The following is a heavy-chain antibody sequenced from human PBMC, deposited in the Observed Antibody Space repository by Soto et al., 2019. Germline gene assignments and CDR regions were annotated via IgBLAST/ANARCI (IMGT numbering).Heavy chain of an antibody. Sequence: SVKVSCKASGVTFSSYAISWVRQAPGQGLEWMGGIIPIFGTANYAQKFQGRVTITADESTSTAYMELSSLRSEDTAVYYCARGYDYGDLEDYYYYGMDVWGQGTTVTVSS. CDR2: IIPIFGTA. J-gene: IGHJ6*02. V-gene: IGHV1-69*13. CDR3: ARGYDYGDLEDYYYYGMDV. CDR1: GVTFSSYA. D-gene: IGHD4-17*01.